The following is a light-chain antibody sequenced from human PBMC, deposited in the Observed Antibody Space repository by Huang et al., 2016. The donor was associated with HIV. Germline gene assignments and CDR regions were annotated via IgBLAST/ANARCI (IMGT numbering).Light chain of an antibody. Sequence: GERATLSCRASQSVRSNVAWYQQKPGQAPRLLIYGASTRATGIPARFRGSGSGTEFTLTISSLQSEEFVVYYCQQYNNWPPITFGQGTRLEI. V-gene: IGKV3-15*01. J-gene: IGKJ5*01. CDR2: GAS. CDR1: QSVRSN. CDR3: QQYNNWPPIT.